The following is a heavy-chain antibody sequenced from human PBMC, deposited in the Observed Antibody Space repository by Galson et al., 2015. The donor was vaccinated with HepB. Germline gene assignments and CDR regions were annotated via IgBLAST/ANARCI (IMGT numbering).Heavy chain of an antibody. CDR2: ISGSADTT. J-gene: IGHJ3*02. CDR3: AKAEDDAFDI. V-gene: IGHV3-23*01. CDR1: GFTFSSYA. Sequence: SLRLSCAASGFTFSSYAMTWVRQAPGKGLEWVSGISGSADTTWYADSVKGRFTISRDNSMNTLYVQMNSLRAEDTAVYYCAKAEDDAFDIWGQGTMVTVSS.